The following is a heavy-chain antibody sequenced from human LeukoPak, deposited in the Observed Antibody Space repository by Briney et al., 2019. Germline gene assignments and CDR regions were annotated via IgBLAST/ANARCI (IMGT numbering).Heavy chain of an antibody. CDR1: GGSISSGSYY. J-gene: IGHJ4*02. D-gene: IGHD5-24*01. CDR2: IYTSGST. V-gene: IGHV4-61*02. CDR3: AREGMATTKPIDY. Sequence: SETLSLTCTVSGGSISSGSYYWSWIRQPAGKGLEWIGRIYTSGSTNYNPSLKSRVTISVDTSKNQFSLKLSSVTAADTAVYYCAREGMATTKPIDYWGQGTLVTVST.